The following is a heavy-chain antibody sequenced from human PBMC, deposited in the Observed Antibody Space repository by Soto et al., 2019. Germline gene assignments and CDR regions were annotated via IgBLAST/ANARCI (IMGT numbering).Heavy chain of an antibody. CDR1: GFPLSTSGVG. CDR2: IYWDDDK. CDR3: AHRPSYCSGGSFYAGFDN. D-gene: IGHD2-15*01. V-gene: IGHV2-5*02. Sequence: QITLKESGPPLVKPTQTLTLTCTFSGFPLSTSGVGVGWIRQPPGKALEWLALIYWDDDKRYSASLKSRLTNTNYTHKNQVVLTVTDMDPGDKATYCCAHRPSYCSGGSFYAGFDNGGQGTLVTVSS. J-gene: IGHJ4*02.